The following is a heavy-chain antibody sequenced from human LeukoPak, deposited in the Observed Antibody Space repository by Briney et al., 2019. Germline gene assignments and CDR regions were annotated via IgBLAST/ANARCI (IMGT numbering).Heavy chain of an antibody. D-gene: IGHD2-21*02. CDR2: IYYSGST. CDR1: GGSISSYY. Sequence: PSETLSLTCTVSGGSISSYYWSWIRQAPGKGLEWIGYIYYSGSTNYNPSLKSRVTISVDTSKNQSSLKLSSVTAADTAVYYCARGRGDLDYWGQGTLVTVSS. V-gene: IGHV4-59*12. J-gene: IGHJ4*02. CDR3: ARGRGDLDY.